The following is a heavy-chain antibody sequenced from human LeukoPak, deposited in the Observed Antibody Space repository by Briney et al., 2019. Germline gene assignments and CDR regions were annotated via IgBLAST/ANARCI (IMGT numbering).Heavy chain of an antibody. J-gene: IGHJ4*02. D-gene: IGHD2-15*01. V-gene: IGHV1-3*01. Sequence: GWIDGGNGDTRFSQKFQDRVSFTRDTSATTAYMELTSLRSEDTAVYYCARDQSGDIRVDFDYWGQGTLVTVSS. CDR2: IDGGNGDT. CDR3: ARDQSGDIRVDFDY.